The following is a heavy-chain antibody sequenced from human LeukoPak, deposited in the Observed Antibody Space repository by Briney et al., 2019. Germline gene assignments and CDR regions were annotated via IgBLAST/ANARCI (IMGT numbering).Heavy chain of an antibody. V-gene: IGHV4-39*01. D-gene: IGHD3/OR15-3a*01. Sequence: SETLSLTCTVSGVSISSSNSYWGWIRQPPGKGLEWIGSIYYSGNTYYNASLKSQVSISIDTSKNQFSLRLTSVTAADTAVYYCATQTGSGLFILPGGQGTLVSVSS. CDR1: GVSISSSNSY. CDR3: ATQTGSGLFILP. CDR2: IYYSGNT. J-gene: IGHJ4*02.